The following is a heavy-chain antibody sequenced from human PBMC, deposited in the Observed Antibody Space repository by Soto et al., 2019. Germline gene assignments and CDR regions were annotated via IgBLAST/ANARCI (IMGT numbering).Heavy chain of an antibody. V-gene: IGHV4-34*09. CDR1: GGSFSGYY. Sequence: TLSLTCAVYGGSFSGYYWSWIRQPPGKGLEWIGEINHSGSTYYNPSLKSRVTISVDTSKNQFSLKLSSVTAADTAVYYCARGGLGGYDWIFDYWGQGTLVTVSS. CDR2: INHSGST. D-gene: IGHD5-12*01. CDR3: ARGGLGGYDWIFDY. J-gene: IGHJ4*02.